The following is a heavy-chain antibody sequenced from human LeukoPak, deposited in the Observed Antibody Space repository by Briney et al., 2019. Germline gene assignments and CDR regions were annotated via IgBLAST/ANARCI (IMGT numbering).Heavy chain of an antibody. CDR3: AKGHDVLTGYYLDY. CDR1: GFAFSSYA. J-gene: IGHJ4*02. D-gene: IGHD3-9*01. Sequence: PGGSLRLSCEASGFAFSSYAMTWVRQAPGMGLEWVSAISGAGGSTYYADSVKGRFTISRDNSKNTLYLQMNSLRAEDTALYYCAKGHDVLTGYYLDYWGQGTLVTVSS. CDR2: ISGAGGST. V-gene: IGHV3-23*01.